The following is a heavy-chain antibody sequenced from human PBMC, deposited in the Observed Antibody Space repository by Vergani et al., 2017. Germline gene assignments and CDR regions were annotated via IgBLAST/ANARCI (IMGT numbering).Heavy chain of an antibody. CDR1: GFTFSSYA. J-gene: IGHJ5*02. V-gene: IGHV3-30*02. CDR2: IRYDGSNK. Sequence: QVQLVESGGGVVQPGRSLRLSCAASGFTFSSYAMHWVRQAPGKGLEWVAFIRYDGSNKYYADSVKGRFTISRDNSKNTLYLQMNSLRAEDTAVYYCARENYDFWSYNWFDPWGQGTLVTVSS. CDR3: ARENYDFWSYNWFDP. D-gene: IGHD3-3*01.